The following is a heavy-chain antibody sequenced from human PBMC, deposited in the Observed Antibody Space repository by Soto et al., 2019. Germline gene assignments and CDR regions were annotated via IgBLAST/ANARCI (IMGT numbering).Heavy chain of an antibody. CDR2: IKSKTDGGTT. D-gene: IGHD3-3*01. CDR3: TTDFCSRLRFLEWPRFDP. Sequence: PGGSLRLSCAASGFTFSNAWMNWVRQAPGKGLEWVGRIKSKTDGGTTDYAAPVKGRFTISRDDSKNTLYLQMNSLKTEDTAVYYCTTDFCSRLRFLEWPRFDPWGQGTLVTVSS. J-gene: IGHJ5*02. V-gene: IGHV3-15*07. CDR1: GFTFSNAW.